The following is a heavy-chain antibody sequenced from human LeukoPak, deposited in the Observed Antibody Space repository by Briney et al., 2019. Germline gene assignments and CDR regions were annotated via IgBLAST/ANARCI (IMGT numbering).Heavy chain of an antibody. CDR1: GFTFSSSW. V-gene: IGHV3-74*01. CDR2: IHSDGSSI. CDR3: ARAQYYYDSSGSYYVGFDY. Sequence: GGSLRLSCAASGFTFSSSWVHWVRQAPGKGLVWVSRIHSDGSSINYADSVKGRFTILRDNTKNTLFLQMNSLRAEDTAVYYCARAQYYYDSSGSYYVGFDYWGQGTLVTVSS. J-gene: IGHJ4*02. D-gene: IGHD3-22*01.